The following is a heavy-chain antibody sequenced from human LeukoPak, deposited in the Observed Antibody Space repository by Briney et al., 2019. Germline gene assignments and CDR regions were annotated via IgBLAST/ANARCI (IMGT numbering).Heavy chain of an antibody. J-gene: IGHJ4*02. CDR3: ARGHSSGYYYGLDY. Sequence: GASVKVSCTASGGTFIGYAISWVRQAPGQGLEWMGGIIPISATSNYAPKFQGRVTITADESTNTAYMELSSLRSEDTAVYYCARGHSSGYYYGLDYWGQGTLVTVSS. V-gene: IGHV1-69*13. CDR2: IIPISATS. CDR1: GGTFIGYA. D-gene: IGHD3-22*01.